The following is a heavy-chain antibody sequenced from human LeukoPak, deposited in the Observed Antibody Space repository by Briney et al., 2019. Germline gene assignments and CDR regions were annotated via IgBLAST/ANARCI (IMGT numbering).Heavy chain of an antibody. Sequence: SETLSLACAVYGGSFSGYYWSWIRQPPGKGLEWIGEINHSGSTNYNPSLKSRVTISVDTSKNQFSLKLNSVTATDTAVYYCARHYGPWGQGTLVTVSS. V-gene: IGHV4-34*01. CDR3: ARHYGP. CDR2: INHSGST. J-gene: IGHJ4*02. D-gene: IGHD3-16*01. CDR1: GGSFSGYY.